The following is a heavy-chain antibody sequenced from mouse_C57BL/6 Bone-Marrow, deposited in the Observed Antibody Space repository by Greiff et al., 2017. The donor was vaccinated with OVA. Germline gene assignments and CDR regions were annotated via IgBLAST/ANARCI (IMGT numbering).Heavy chain of an antibody. J-gene: IGHJ3*01. D-gene: IGHD2-4*01. Sequence: QVQLQQSGAELVRPGTSVKVSCKASGYAFTNYLIEWVKQRPGQGLEWIGVINPGSGGTNYNEKFKGKATLTADKSSSTAYMQLSSLTSEDSAVYFCARCPYYDYDVAYWGQGTLVTVSA. CDR3: ARCPYYDYDVAY. CDR1: GYAFTNYL. V-gene: IGHV1-54*01. CDR2: INPGSGGT.